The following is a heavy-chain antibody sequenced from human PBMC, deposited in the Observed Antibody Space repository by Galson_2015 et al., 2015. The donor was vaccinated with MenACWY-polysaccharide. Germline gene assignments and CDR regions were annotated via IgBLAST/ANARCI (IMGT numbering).Heavy chain of an antibody. D-gene: IGHD2-8*02. V-gene: IGHV1-46*01. J-gene: IGHJ5*01. CDR3: ARSYCTGACPKRDFDS. Sequence: SVKVSCKASGYNFSSYNINWVRQAPGQGLEWMGIINPSAGTITYAQNFQGRVTTTRDTSTSTVYMELSSLRSDDTAVYYCARSYCTGACPKRDFDSSGHGTLVTASS. CDR2: INPSAGTI. CDR1: GYNFSSYN.